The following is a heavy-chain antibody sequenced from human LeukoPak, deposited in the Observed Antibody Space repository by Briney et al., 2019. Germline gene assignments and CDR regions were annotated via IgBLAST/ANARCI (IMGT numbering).Heavy chain of an antibody. J-gene: IGHJ4*02. CDR2: ITSSSSYK. Sequence: SGGSLRISCAASGFSFSSYSMNWVRQAPGKGLEWVSSITSSSSYKYYPDSVKGRFTIYRDNAKNSLYLQMNSLRAEDTAVYYCARAPGGGNYGYFDHWGQGTLVTVSS. CDR1: GFSFSSYS. V-gene: IGHV3-21*01. CDR3: ARAPGGGNYGYFDH. D-gene: IGHD1-7*01.